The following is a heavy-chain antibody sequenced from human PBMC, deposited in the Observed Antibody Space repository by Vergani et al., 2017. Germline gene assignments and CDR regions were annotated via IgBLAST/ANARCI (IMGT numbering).Heavy chain of an antibody. V-gene: IGHV5-51*03. CDR1: GYTFTNYW. J-gene: IGHJ4*02. Sequence: EVQLVQSGAEVKKSGESLRISCKGSGYTFTNYWIGWVRQMPGKGLEWMGIIYPGDSDTRYSPSFQGKVTISADKSISTAYLQWSSLKASDTAMYYCARLKQYSSTGGALGDYWGQGTLVTVSS. D-gene: IGHD6-13*01. CDR3: ARLKQYSSTGGALGDY. CDR2: IYPGDSDT.